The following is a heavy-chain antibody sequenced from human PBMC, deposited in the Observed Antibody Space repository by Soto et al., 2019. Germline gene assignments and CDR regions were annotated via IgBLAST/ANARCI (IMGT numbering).Heavy chain of an antibody. CDR3: ARLTYYYDSSGYYYEDYFDY. J-gene: IGHJ4*02. Sequence: SETLSLTCAVYGGSFSGYYWSWIRQPPGKGLEWIGEINHSGSTNYNPSLKSRVTISVDTSKNQFSLKLSSVTAADTAVYYCARLTYYYDSSGYYYEDYFDYWGQGTLVTVSS. V-gene: IGHV4-34*01. D-gene: IGHD3-22*01. CDR1: GGSFSGYY. CDR2: INHSGST.